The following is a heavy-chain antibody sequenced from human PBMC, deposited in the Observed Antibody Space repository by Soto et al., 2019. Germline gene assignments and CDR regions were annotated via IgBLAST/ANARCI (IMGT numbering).Heavy chain of an antibody. Sequence: PGESLKISCKGSGYSFTSYWIGWVRQMPGKGLGWMGIIYPGDSDTRYSPSFQGHVTISADKPISTAYLHWSSLKASDTAMYYCARLERTYYGCWSGYSRRYYYGMDGWGQVTT. CDR2: IYPGDSDT. J-gene: IGHJ6*02. CDR1: GYSFTSYW. V-gene: IGHV5-51*01. D-gene: IGHD3-3*01. CDR3: ARLERTYYGCWSGYSRRYYYGMDG.